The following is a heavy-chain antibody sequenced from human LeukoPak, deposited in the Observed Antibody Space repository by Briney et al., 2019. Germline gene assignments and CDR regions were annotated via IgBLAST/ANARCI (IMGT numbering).Heavy chain of an antibody. V-gene: IGHV1-2*02. CDR3: ASPGYSSSGNWFDP. Sequence: ASVRVSCKASGYTFTSYYMHWVRQAPGQGLEWMGWINPNSSGTNYAQKLQGRVTMTRYKSISTAYMEMSRLRSDDTAVYYCASPGYSSSGNWFDPWGQGTLVTVSS. CDR1: GYTFTSYY. J-gene: IGHJ5*02. CDR2: INPNSSGT. D-gene: IGHD6-13*01.